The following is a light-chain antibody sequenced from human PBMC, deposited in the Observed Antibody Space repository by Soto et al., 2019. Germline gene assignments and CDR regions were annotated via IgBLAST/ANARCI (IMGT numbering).Light chain of an antibody. V-gene: IGKV1-5*03. CDR3: QRYNSYART. Sequence: DIQMTQSPSTLSASIGVRVTITCRACQSIYSWLAWYQQKPGKAPKLLIYKASSLQTGVPSRFSCRGYGTEFTLSLSSLQPDDFATYYCQRYNSYARTFGQGNKV. CDR2: KAS. CDR1: QSIYSW. J-gene: IGKJ1*01.